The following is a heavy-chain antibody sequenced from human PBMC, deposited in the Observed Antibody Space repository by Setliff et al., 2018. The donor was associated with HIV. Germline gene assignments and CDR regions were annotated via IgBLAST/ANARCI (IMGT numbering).Heavy chain of an antibody. Sequence: SETLSLTCTVSGGSVSSSSSYWGWVRQPPGKGLEWIGNVCYSRSSYYNPSPKSRVTISVDTSKNQFSLKLSSVTAADTAVYYCARHGVDGTSANCFRFGVHDHWGQGTLVTVSS. D-gene: IGHD6-19*01. V-gene: IGHV4-39*01. CDR3: ARHGVDGTSANCFRFGVHDH. CDR2: VCYSRSS. J-gene: IGHJ4*02. CDR1: GGSVSSSSSY.